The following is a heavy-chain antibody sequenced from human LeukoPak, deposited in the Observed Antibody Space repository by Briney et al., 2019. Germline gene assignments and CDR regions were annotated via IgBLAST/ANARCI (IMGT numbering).Heavy chain of an antibody. J-gene: IGHJ3*02. V-gene: IGHV3-30*18. CDR1: GFIFSSYG. D-gene: IGHD5-18*01. Sequence: GGSLRLSCSASGFIFSSYGIHYVRQAPGKGLEWVAVILSEEINKQYADSVKGRFTISRDNSKITPLLQINSLPTEDRVAYHCAKLNTAMHNSAFDIWGQGTMVTVSS. CDR2: ILSEEINK. CDR3: AKLNTAMHNSAFDI.